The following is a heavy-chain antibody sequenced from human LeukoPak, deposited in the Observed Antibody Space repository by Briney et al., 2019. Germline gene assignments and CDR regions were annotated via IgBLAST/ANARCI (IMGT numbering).Heavy chain of an antibody. CDR1: GFTFSSYN. Sequence: PGGSLRLSCAASGFTFSSYNMNWVRQVPGKGLEWVSYISSSSSTIYYADSVKGRFTISRDNAKNSLYLQMNSLRAEDTAVYYCAREEGATTVYYFDYWGQGTLVTVSS. D-gene: IGHD1-26*01. CDR3: AREEGATTVYYFDY. CDR2: ISSSSSTI. V-gene: IGHV3-48*04. J-gene: IGHJ4*02.